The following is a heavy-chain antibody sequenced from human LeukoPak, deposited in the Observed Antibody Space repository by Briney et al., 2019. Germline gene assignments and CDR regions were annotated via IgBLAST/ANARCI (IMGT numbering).Heavy chain of an antibody. J-gene: IGHJ4*02. CDR3: ARGRVDTAGILEGCDY. CDR1: GGSFSGYY. D-gene: IGHD5-18*01. V-gene: IGHV4-34*01. CDR2: INHSGGT. Sequence: SETLSLTCAVYGGSFSGYYWSWIRQPPGKGLEWIGEINHSGGTNYNPSLKSRVTISVDTSKNQFSLKLSSVTAADTAVYYCARGRVDTAGILEGCDYWGQGTLVTVSS.